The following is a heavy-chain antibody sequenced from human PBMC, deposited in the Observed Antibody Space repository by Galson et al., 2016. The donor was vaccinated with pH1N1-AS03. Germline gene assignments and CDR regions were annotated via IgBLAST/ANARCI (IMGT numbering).Heavy chain of an antibody. CDR3: ARVVAGRPFLIDY. V-gene: IGHV1-18*01. Sequence: SVKVSCKASGYNFVTYGITWVRQGPGQGLEWMGWINPYSTNTNYAKKVQDRVTMTADTSTTTAHLDLRNLGSDDTDVYYCARVVAGRPFLIDYWGQGTLVIVSS. CDR2: INPYSTNT. D-gene: IGHD6-6*01. J-gene: IGHJ4*02. CDR1: GYNFVTYG.